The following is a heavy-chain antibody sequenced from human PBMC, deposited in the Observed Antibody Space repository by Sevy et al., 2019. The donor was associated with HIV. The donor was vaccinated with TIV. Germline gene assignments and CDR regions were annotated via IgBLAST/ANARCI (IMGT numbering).Heavy chain of an antibody. CDR1: GFTFSNYA. CDR2: ISRSGGST. J-gene: IGHJ6*02. CDR3: AKVDVVVPVADYGLDV. D-gene: IGHD2-2*01. V-gene: IGHV3-23*01. Sequence: GGSLRLSCAASGFTFSNYAMSWVRQAPGKGLEWVSSISRSGGSTYYADSVKGRFTISRDNSKNTLYLQMNSPRAEDTAVYYCAKVDVVVPVADYGLDVWGQGTTVTVSS.